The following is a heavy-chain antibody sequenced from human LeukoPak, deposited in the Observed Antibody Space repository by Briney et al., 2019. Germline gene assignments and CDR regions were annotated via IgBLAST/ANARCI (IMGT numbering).Heavy chain of an antibody. Sequence: GGSLRLSCAASGFTLSTYGMHWVCQAPGKGLEWVAVVSYDGSNKYHADSVKGRFTISRDNSKNTLYLQMNSLRAEDTAVYYCAKPVDRYSSSWPYFDYWGQATLVTVSS. D-gene: IGHD6-13*01. V-gene: IGHV3-30*18. CDR2: VSYDGSNK. CDR1: GFTLSTYG. CDR3: AKPVDRYSSSWPYFDY. J-gene: IGHJ4*02.